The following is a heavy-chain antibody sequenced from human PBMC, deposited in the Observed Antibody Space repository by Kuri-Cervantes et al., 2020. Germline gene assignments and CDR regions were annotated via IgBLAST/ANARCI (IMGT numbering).Heavy chain of an antibody. CDR3: ASARYSYDFDY. CDR2: INHSEST. Sequence: SETLSLTCAVYGGSFSGYYWSWIRQPPGKGLEWIGEINHSESTNYNPSLKSRVTISVDTSKNQFSLKLSSVTAADTAVYYCASARYSYDFDYWGQGTLVTVSS. CDR1: GGSFSGYY. V-gene: IGHV4-34*01. D-gene: IGHD5-18*01. J-gene: IGHJ4*02.